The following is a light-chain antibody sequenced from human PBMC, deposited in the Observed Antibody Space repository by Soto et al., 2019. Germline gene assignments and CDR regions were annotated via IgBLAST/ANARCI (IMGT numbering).Light chain of an antibody. CDR2: EDT. J-gene: IGLJ1*01. CDR3: CSYAGSRTYV. CDR1: IRDVGIYNL. V-gene: IGLV2-23*01. Sequence: QSVLTQPSSVSGSPGQSITISCTGTIRDVGIYNLVSWYQLHPGKVPKLIIYEDTKRPSGISSRFSGSESGITAFLTISGLQAEDEADYYCCSYAGSRTYVFGTGTKVTVL.